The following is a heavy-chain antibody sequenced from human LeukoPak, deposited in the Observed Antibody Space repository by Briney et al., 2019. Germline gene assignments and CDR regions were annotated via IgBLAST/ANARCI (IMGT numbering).Heavy chain of an antibody. CDR3: AKDGQTYYYGSGSYFSPRYFDY. CDR2: ISGSGGST. D-gene: IGHD3-10*01. Sequence: GGSLRLSCAASGFSLSSYAMSWVRQAPGKGLEWVSAISGSGGSTYYADSVKGRFTISRDNSKNTLYLQMNSLRAEDTAVYYCAKDGQTYYYGSGSYFSPRYFDYWGQGTLVTVSS. J-gene: IGHJ4*02. CDR1: GFSLSSYA. V-gene: IGHV3-23*01.